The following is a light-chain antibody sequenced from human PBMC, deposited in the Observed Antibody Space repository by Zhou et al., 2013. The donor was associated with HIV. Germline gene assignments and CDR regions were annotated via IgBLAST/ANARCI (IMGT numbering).Light chain of an antibody. CDR2: KAS. Sequence: DVLLTQSPSTLSASVGDRVTITCRASQSINSWLAWYQQKPGKAPELLIQKASNLENGVPSRFSGTGSGTEFTLTISSLQPDDSATYYCQQYNVFWTFGQGTKVEIK. CDR1: QSINSW. J-gene: IGKJ1*01. CDR3: QQYNVFWT. V-gene: IGKV1-5*03.